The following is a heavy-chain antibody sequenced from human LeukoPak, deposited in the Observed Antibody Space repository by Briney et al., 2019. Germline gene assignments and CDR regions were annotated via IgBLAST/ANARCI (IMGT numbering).Heavy chain of an antibody. CDR2: ISSSAAYI. J-gene: IGHJ6*02. D-gene: IGHD2-15*01. V-gene: IGHV3-21*01. Sequence: GGSLRLSCAASGFSFSSYSLNWARQAPGKGLEWVSSISSSAAYIFYADSLKGRFTISRDDAKNSLYLQMNSLRAEDTAVYYCARSLLGSCTGGTCYIDYYGMDVWGQGTTVTVSS. CDR1: GFSFSSYS. CDR3: ARSLLGSCTGGTCYIDYYGMDV.